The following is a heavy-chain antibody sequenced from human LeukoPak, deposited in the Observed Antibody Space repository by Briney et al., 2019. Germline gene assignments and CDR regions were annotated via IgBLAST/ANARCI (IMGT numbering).Heavy chain of an antibody. CDR2: IYYSGNT. D-gene: IGHD6-19*01. CDR1: GVSISSSNSY. V-gene: IGHV4-39*02. Sequence: SETLSLTCTVSGVSISSSNSYWGWIRQPPGKGLEWIGSIYYSGNTYYNASLKSQVSISIDTSKNQFSLQLNSVTPEDTAVYYCAREGEAVAGTYYYYYMDVWGKGTTVTVSS. CDR3: AREGEAVAGTYYYYYMDV. J-gene: IGHJ6*03.